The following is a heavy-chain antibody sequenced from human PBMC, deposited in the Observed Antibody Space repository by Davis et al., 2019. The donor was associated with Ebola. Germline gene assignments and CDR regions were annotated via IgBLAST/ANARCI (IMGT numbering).Heavy chain of an antibody. D-gene: IGHD3-3*01. Sequence: SVKVSCKASGGTFSSYAISWVRQAPGQGLEWMGGIIPIFGTANYAQKFQGRVTITADESTSTAYMELSSLRSEDTAVYYCTTIFGVVRVDYWGQGTLVTVSS. CDR2: IIPIFGTA. CDR3: TTIFGVVRVDY. V-gene: IGHV1-69*13. CDR1: GGTFSSYA. J-gene: IGHJ4*02.